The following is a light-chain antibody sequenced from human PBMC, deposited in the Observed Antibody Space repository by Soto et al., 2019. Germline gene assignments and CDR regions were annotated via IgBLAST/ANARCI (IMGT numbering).Light chain of an antibody. CDR2: AAS. CDR1: QSINTK. Sequence: IQRTHSPASLSASVADRGTITCRASQSINTKLNWYQQKPGKVPNLLIYAASSLQTGVPSRFSGSGSGTDFTLIISSLQPEDFATYYCHQSYSLPEAFGQGTKVDIK. V-gene: IGKV1-39*01. J-gene: IGKJ1*01. CDR3: HQSYSLPEA.